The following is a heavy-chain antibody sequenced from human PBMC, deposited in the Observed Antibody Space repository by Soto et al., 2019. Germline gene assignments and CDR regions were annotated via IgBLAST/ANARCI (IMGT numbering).Heavy chain of an antibody. CDR1: GFTFSNYW. CDR3: ARGILGSGTANDH. Sequence: EVQLVESGGGLVQPGGSLILSCAASGFTFSNYWMVWVRQAPRKGLVWVSRIIGDGLYTTYADSVKGRFTISRDNAKNTVYLQMNSLRVEDRAVYYCARGILGSGTANDHLGQGTLVTVSS. V-gene: IGHV3-74*03. D-gene: IGHD3-10*01. CDR2: IIGDGLYT. J-gene: IGHJ4*02.